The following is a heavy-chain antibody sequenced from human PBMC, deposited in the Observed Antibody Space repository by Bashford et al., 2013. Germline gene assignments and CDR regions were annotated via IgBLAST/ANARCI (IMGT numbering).Heavy chain of an antibody. D-gene: IGHD2-21*01. CDR2: DPLQWKH. Sequence: SETLSLTCSVSAGSISGSNYYWTWIRQHPGKDLEWIGYDPLQWKHQLHPSLKSRVSISLDTSKNQFSLKLSSVTAADTALYYCARDRVFPFCVGDTCYFHTLDIWGQGTMVTVSS. CDR3: ARDRVFPFCVGDTCYFHTLDI. CDR1: AGSISGSNYY. J-gene: IGHJ3*02. V-gene: IGHV4-31*03.